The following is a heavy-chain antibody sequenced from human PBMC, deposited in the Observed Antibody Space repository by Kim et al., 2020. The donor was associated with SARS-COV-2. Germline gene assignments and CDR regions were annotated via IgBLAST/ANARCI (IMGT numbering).Heavy chain of an antibody. J-gene: IGHJ4*02. V-gene: IGHV3-15*01. CDR1: GFTFSRAW. CDR2: IIKKSGVETT. D-gene: IGHD2-21*01. Sequence: GGSLRLSCAASGFTFSRAWMSWVRQAPGKGLEWVGHIIKKSGVETTKYAAPVKGRFSISRDDSKNTVWLQMDSLKTEDTGVYYCATEPDGYRLFDYWGQGTLAT. CDR3: ATEPDGYRLFDY.